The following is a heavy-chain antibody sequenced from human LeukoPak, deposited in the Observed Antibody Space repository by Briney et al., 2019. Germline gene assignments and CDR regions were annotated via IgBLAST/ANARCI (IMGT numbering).Heavy chain of an antibody. Sequence: ASVKVSCKASGYTFTSYDINWVRQATGQGLEWMGWMNPNSGNTGYAQKFQGRVTMTRNTPISTAYMELSSLRSEDTAVYYCARVPSHLRYFDWFHLYYFDYWGQGTLVTVSS. CDR2: MNPNSGNT. CDR3: ARVPSHLRYFDWFHLYYFDY. CDR1: GYTFTSYD. J-gene: IGHJ4*02. D-gene: IGHD3-9*01. V-gene: IGHV1-8*01.